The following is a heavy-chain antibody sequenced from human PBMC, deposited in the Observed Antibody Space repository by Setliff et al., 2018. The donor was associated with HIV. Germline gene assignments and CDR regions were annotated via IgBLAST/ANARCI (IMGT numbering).Heavy chain of an antibody. Sequence: SETLSLTCTVSGGSISSGDYYWSWIRQPPGKGLEWIGYIYYSGSTYYNPSLKSRVTTSVDTSKNQFSLKLSSVTAADTAVYYCAKTIVVVVAATQELGWFDPWGQGTLVTVSS. D-gene: IGHD2-15*01. CDR2: IYYSGST. CDR3: AKTIVVVVAATQELGWFDP. CDR1: GGSISSGDYY. J-gene: IGHJ5*02. V-gene: IGHV4-30-4*08.